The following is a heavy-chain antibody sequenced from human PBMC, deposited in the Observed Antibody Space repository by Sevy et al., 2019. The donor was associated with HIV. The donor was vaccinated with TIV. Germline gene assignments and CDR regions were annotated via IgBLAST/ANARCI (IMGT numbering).Heavy chain of an antibody. CDR1: GGSFSGYY. CDR3: ARGPSHYDFWSGYYMPYYYYYGMDV. CDR2: INHSGST. V-gene: IGHV4-34*01. D-gene: IGHD3-3*01. Sequence: SETLSLTCAVYGGSFSGYYWSWIRQPPGKGLEWIGEINHSGSTNYNPSLKSRVTISVDTSKNQFSLKLSSVTAADTAVYYCARGPSHYDFWSGYYMPYYYYYGMDVWGQWTTVTVSS. J-gene: IGHJ6*02.